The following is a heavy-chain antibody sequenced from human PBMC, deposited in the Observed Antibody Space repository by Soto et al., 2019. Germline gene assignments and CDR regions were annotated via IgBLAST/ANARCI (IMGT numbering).Heavy chain of an antibody. V-gene: IGHV3-23*01. CDR3: AKDSAVGGYFSLAFEI. CDR1: GFTFSSYA. J-gene: IGHJ3*02. Sequence: GGSLRLSCAASGFTFSSYAMSWVRQAPGKGLEWVSAISGSGGSTYYADSVKGRFTISRDNSKNTLYLQMNSLRAEDTAVYYCAKDSAVGGYFSLAFEIWGQGTMVTVSS. D-gene: IGHD3-22*01. CDR2: ISGSGGST.